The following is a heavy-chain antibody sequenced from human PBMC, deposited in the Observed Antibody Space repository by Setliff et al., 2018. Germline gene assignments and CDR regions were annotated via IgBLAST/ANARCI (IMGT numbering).Heavy chain of an antibody. V-gene: IGHV3-20*04. Sequence: GGSLRLSCAASGFTFDDYGMSWVRQAPGKGLEWVSGINWNGGSTGYADSVKGRFTISRDNAKNSVYLQMNSLRAEDTAFYYCAKDLPAMVREIMYYYYGMDVWGQGTTVTVSS. CDR1: GFTFDDYG. D-gene: IGHD3-10*01. J-gene: IGHJ6*02. CDR2: INWNGGST. CDR3: AKDLPAMVREIMYYYYGMDV.